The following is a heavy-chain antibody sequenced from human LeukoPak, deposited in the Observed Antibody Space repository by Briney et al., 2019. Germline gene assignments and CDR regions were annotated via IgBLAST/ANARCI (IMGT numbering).Heavy chain of an antibody. J-gene: IGHJ4*02. CDR1: GFTFSSYA. CDR3: AKTRPLDSSSWSHGDY. Sequence: GGSLRLSCAASGFTFSSYAMSWVRQAPGKGLEWVSAISGSGDSTYYGDTVKGRFTISRDNSKNTLYLQMNSLRAEDTAVYYCAKTRPLDSSSWSHGDYWGQGTLVTVST. CDR2: ISGSGDST. D-gene: IGHD6-13*01. V-gene: IGHV3-23*01.